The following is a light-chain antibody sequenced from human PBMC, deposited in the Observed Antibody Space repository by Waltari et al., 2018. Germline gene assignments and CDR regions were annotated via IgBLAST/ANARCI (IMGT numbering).Light chain of an antibody. J-gene: IGLJ2*01. CDR1: KLGDKY. CDR2: QDT. Sequence: SYELTQPPSVSVSPGQTVSITCSGDKLGDKYACWYRQKPGQSPVLVIYQDTKRPSGIPERFSGSNSGSTATLTISGTQALDEADYYCQAWDSSNYVVFGGGTKLTVL. V-gene: IGLV3-1*01. CDR3: QAWDSSNYVV.